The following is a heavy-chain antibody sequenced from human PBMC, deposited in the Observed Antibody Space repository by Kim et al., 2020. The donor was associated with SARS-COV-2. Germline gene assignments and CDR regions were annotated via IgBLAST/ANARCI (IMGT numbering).Heavy chain of an antibody. CDR1: GFTFDDYA. CDR3: AKDIKAGHALIYGMDV. CDR2: ISWNSGSI. Sequence: GGSLRLSCAASGFTFDDYAMHWVRQAPGKGLEWVSGISWNSGSIGYADSVKGRFTISRDNAKNSLYLQMNSLRAEDTALYYCAKDIKAGHALIYGMDVWGQGTTVTVSS. J-gene: IGHJ6*02. V-gene: IGHV3-9*01. D-gene: IGHD6-25*01.